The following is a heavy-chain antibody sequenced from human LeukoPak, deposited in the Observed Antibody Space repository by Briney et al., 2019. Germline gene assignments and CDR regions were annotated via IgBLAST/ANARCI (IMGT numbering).Heavy chain of an antibody. V-gene: IGHV4-59*11. CDR1: GGSISSRY. CDR2: IYYSGST. CDR3: ARGLLLGYYYYYYMDV. J-gene: IGHJ6*03. Sequence: SETLSLTCTVSGGSISSRYWSWIRQPPGKGLEWIGYIYYSGSTNYNPSLKSRVTISVDTSKNQFSLKLSSVTAADTAVYYCARGLLLGYYYYYYMDVWGKGTTVTVSS. D-gene: IGHD2-8*02.